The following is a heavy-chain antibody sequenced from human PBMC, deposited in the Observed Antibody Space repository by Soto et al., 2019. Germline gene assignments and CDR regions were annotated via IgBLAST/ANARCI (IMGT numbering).Heavy chain of an antibody. V-gene: IGHV4-38-2*02. D-gene: IGHD2-15*01. CDR1: GYSISSGYY. Sequence: PSETLSLTCVVSGYSISSGYYWGWTRQPPGKGLEWIGNIYRSGSTYYNPSLKSRVTISVDTSKNQFSLKLSSVTAADTAVYYCARDGEWQLPYDYWGLGTLVTVSS. J-gene: IGHJ4*02. CDR3: ARDGEWQLPYDY. CDR2: IYRSGST.